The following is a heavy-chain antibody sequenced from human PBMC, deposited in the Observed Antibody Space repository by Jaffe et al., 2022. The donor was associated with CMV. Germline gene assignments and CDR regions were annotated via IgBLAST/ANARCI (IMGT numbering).Heavy chain of an antibody. D-gene: IGHD5-18*01. J-gene: IGHJ6*02. CDR1: GFTFSSYG. CDR2: IWYDGSNK. V-gene: IGHV3-33*01. CDR3: ARGLAKLWLRTVGMDV. Sequence: QVQLVESGGGVVQPGRSLRLSCAASGFTFSSYGMHWVRQAPGKGLEWVAVIWYDGSNKYYADSVKGRFTISRDNSKNTLYLQMNSLRAEDTAVYYCARGLAKLWLRTVGMDVWGQGTTVTVSS.